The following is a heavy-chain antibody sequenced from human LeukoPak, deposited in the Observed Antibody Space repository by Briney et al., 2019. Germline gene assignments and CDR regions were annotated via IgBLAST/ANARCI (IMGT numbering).Heavy chain of an antibody. V-gene: IGHV3-21*01. CDR3: ARDPIGSGWYDY. CDR2: ISSNNKYI. D-gene: IGHD6-19*01. J-gene: IGHJ4*02. CDR1: GFTFSSYS. Sequence: PGGSLRLSCAGSGFTFSSYSMNWVRQAPGKGLEWVSSISSNNKYIYYTDSVKGRFTISRDNAKNSLYLQMNNLRAEDTAVYHCARDPIGSGWYDYWGQGSLVTVSS.